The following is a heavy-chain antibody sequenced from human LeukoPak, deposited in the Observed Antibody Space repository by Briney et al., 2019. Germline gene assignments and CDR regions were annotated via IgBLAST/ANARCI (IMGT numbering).Heavy chain of an antibody. CDR2: INHSGST. CDR1: GGSFSGYY. Sequence: SETLSLTCAVYGGSFSGYYWSWIRQPPGKGLEWIGEINHSGSTNYNPSLKSRVTISVDTSKNQFSLKLSSVTAADTAVYYCARIDGYNPRGFDYWGQGTLVTVSS. V-gene: IGHV4-34*01. J-gene: IGHJ4*02. D-gene: IGHD5-24*01. CDR3: ARIDGYNPRGFDY.